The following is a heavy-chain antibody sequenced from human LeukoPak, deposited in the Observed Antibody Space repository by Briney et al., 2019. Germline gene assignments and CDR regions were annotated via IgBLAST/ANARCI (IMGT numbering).Heavy chain of an antibody. CDR1: GYTFTTYG. Sequence: ASVKVSCKASGYTFTTYGITWVRQAPGQGLKWMGWISAYNGNTNYAQKLQGRVTMTTDTSTSTAYMELRSLRPDDTAVYYCARDQSPGDIVPTTFDYWGQGTLVTVSS. CDR3: ARDQSPGDIVPTTFDY. CDR2: ISAYNGNT. V-gene: IGHV1-18*04. J-gene: IGHJ4*02. D-gene: IGHD5-12*01.